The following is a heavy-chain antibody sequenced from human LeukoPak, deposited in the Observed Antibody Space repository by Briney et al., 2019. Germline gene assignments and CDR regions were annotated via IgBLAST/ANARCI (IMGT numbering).Heavy chain of an antibody. V-gene: IGHV3-48*01. D-gene: IGHD5-18*01. CDR3: ARALGYSYGYAVDY. CDR2: ISSSSGTI. J-gene: IGHJ4*02. Sequence: GGSLRLSCAASGFIFSNYNMNWVRQTPGKGLELHSYISSSSGTIYYADSVTGRFTISGDNAKNTLYLQMNSLRAEDTAVYYCARALGYSYGYAVDYWGQGTLVTVSS. CDR1: GFIFSNYN.